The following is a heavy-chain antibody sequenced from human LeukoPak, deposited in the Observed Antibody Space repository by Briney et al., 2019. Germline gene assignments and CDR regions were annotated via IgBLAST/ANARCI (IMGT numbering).Heavy chain of an antibody. V-gene: IGHV4-39*07. D-gene: IGHD1-1*01. CDR1: GDPISSSRYY. CDR2: IYFSGST. J-gene: IGHJ4*02. CDR3: ARDRGTWNDDGFDY. Sequence: SETLSLTCSVSGDPISSSRYYWGWIRQPPGKGLEWIGNIYFSGSTYYNPSLRSRVTISVDTSKNQFSLKLSSVTAADTAVYYCARDRGTWNDDGFDYWGQGTLVTVSS.